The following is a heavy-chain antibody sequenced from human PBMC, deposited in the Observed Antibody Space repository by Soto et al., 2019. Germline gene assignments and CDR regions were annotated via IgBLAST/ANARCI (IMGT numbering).Heavy chain of an antibody. V-gene: IGHV1-2*02. CDR1: GYPVTAYY. Sequence: QLHLVQSGAVVKKPGASVTVSCSASGYPVTAYYMHWVRQAPGRGLEWMGGINPATGAAKYTQTFPGRGTMTRDTSTSTVFMGLRGPTSEDPAVFYLARGGGVGVAGSAAFDMWGQGTLVTVSS. CDR2: INPATGAA. D-gene: IGHD3-3*01. CDR3: ARGGGVGVAGSAAFDM. J-gene: IGHJ3*02.